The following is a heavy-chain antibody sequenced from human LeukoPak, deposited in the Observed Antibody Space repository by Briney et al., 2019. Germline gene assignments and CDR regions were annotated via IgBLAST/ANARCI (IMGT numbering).Heavy chain of an antibody. CDR2: ISGGGENT. J-gene: IGHJ4*02. Sequence: GGSLRLSCAASGFKFQDYGMAWARQVPGKGLDWVSSISGGGENTHYPDSVRGRFTISRDNAKNSLYLQMNSLRAEDTALYYCAKDVYSSGTGYFDYWGQGTLVTVSS. CDR3: AKDVYSSGTGYFDY. V-gene: IGHV3-20*04. CDR1: GFKFQDYG. D-gene: IGHD6-19*01.